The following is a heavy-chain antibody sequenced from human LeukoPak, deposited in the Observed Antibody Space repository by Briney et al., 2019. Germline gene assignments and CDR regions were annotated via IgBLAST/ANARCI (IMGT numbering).Heavy chain of an antibody. V-gene: IGHV3-30*03. Sequence: GGSLRLSCAASGFTFSSYGMHWVRQAPGKGLEWVAVISYDGSNKYYADSVKGRFTISRDNSKNTLYLQMNSLRAEDTAVYYCASTYCSGGSCHRPVDYWGQGTLVTVSS. CDR3: ASTYCSGGSCHRPVDY. J-gene: IGHJ4*02. CDR2: ISYDGSNK. CDR1: GFTFSSYG. D-gene: IGHD2-15*01.